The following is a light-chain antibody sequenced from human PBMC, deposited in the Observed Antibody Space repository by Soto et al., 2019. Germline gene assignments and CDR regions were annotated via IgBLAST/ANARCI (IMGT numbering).Light chain of an antibody. CDR2: DDT. CDR1: NIGSKS. CDR3: SSYGGRYNYV. V-gene: IGLV3-21*02. Sequence: SYEMTQPPSVSVAPGQTARITCGANNIGSKSVHWYQQKPGQVPVLVIYDDTDRPSGILERFSGSNSANMATLTISRVEAGDEADYYCSSYGGRYNYVFGTGTKLTVL. J-gene: IGLJ1*01.